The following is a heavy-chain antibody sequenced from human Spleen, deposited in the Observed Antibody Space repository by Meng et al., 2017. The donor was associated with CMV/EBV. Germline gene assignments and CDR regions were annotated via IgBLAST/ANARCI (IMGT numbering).Heavy chain of an antibody. V-gene: IGHV1-8*03. CDR1: GYTFTSYD. Sequence: ASVKVSCKASGYTFTSYDINWVRQATGQGLEWMGWMNPNSGNTGYAQKFQGRVTITRNTSISTAYMELSSLRSEDTAVYYCARGRVTTIFGVVIDSYGMDVWGQGTTVTVSS. J-gene: IGHJ6*02. CDR2: MNPNSGNT. D-gene: IGHD3-3*01. CDR3: ARGRVTTIFGVVIDSYGMDV.